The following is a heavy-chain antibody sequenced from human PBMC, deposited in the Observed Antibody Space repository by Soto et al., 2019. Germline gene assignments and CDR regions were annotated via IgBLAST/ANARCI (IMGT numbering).Heavy chain of an antibody. D-gene: IGHD6-13*01. CDR1: GDSINSVGYY. Sequence: SETLCLTCTVSGDSINSVGYYWSWIRQHPGKGLEWIGYIYYSGSTYYNPSLKSRVTISVDTSKNQFSLNLSSVTAADTAVYYCARYPQRGSSSWYSGDWFDPWGQGTLVTVSS. CDR2: IYYSGST. CDR3: ARYPQRGSSSWYSGDWFDP. V-gene: IGHV4-31*03. J-gene: IGHJ5*02.